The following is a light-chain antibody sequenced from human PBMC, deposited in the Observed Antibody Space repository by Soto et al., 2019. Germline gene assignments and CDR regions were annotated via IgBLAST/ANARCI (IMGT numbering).Light chain of an antibody. J-gene: IGKJ2*01. CDR1: QSISSN. CDR3: QQYNNWPPTYS. V-gene: IGKV3-15*01. CDR2: DAS. Sequence: EIVMTQSPATLSVSPGARATLSCRASQSISSNLAWYQQKPGQPPRLLVYDASTRATDIPARFSGRGSGTEFTLTISSLQSEDFAVYYCQQYNNWPPTYSFGQGTKLEIK.